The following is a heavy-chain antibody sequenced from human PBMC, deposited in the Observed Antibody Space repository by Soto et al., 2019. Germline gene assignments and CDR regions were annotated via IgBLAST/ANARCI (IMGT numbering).Heavy chain of an antibody. Sequence: VGSLRLSCAASGFTLSDQFMDWVRQTPGKGLEWVGRSRNKVNSYTTEYAASVKGRFTISRDESKNSLYLQMSSLGTEDTAVYYCAGGETGRAPFQHWGQGTLVTVSS. CDR3: AGGETGRAPFQH. CDR1: GFTLSDQF. D-gene: IGHD1-1*01. CDR2: SRNKVNSYTT. V-gene: IGHV3-72*01. J-gene: IGHJ1*01.